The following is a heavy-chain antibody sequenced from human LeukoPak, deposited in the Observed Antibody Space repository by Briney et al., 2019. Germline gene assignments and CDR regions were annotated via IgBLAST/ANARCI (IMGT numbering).Heavy chain of an antibody. CDR2: ISYSGST. J-gene: IGHJ4*01. Sequence: MPSETVSLKCTASVGTIRSYDWMWIREPPGKGQQKIGYISYSGSTKFNPSLRSRVTISADTSKNQISLKLNSVTAADTAVYYCARDLADGSGSCYSRPLDYWGQGTLVTVSS. D-gene: IGHD3-10*01. V-gene: IGHV4-59*01. CDR3: ARDLADGSGSCYSRPLDY. CDR1: VGTIRSYD.